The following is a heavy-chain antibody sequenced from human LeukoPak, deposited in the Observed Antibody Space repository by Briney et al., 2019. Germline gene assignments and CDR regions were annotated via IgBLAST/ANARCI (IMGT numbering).Heavy chain of an antibody. CDR3: ARGDHVRIYAESAFDI. J-gene: IGHJ3*02. CDR1: GYTFTSYG. Sequence: ASVKVSCKASGYTFTSYGISWVRQAPGQGLEWIGWLSSYNGNTNYAQKLQGRVTMTRNTSTSTVYMELSSLTSEDTAVYYCARGDHVRIYAESAFDIWGQGTMVTVSS. CDR2: LSSYNGNT. D-gene: IGHD3-3*01. V-gene: IGHV1-18*01.